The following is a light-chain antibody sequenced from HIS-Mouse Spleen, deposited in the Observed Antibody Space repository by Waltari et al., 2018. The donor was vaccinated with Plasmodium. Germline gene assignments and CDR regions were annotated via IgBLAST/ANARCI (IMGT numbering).Light chain of an antibody. J-gene: IGKJ3*01. V-gene: IGKV3-15*01. CDR3: QQYNNWSFT. CDR1: PSVSSN. CDR2: GAS. Sequence: EIVMTQSPATLSVSPGERATRSCRASPSVSSNLAWYQQKPGQAPRLLIYGASTRATGIPARFSGSGSGTEFTLTISSLQSEDFAVYYCQQYNNWSFTFGPGTKVDIK.